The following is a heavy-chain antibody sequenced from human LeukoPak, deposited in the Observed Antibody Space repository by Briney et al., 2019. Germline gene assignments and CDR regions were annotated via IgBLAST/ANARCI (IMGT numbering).Heavy chain of an antibody. Sequence: GRSLRLSCAGSGFTFSSKWMTWVRQAPGMGLEWVANIKQDGSEKYYVDSVRGRFTISRDNATNSLYLQMNSLRAEDTAVYYCARDLNYFDYWGQGTLVTVSS. CDR2: IKQDGSEK. V-gene: IGHV3-7*01. CDR1: GFTFSSKW. J-gene: IGHJ4*02. CDR3: ARDLNYFDY.